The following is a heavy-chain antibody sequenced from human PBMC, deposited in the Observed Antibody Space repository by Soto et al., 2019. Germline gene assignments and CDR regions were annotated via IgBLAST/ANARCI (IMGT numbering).Heavy chain of an antibody. V-gene: IGHV4-59*01. J-gene: IGHJ6*02. CDR3: ARVLTVAGHYYYYGMDV. D-gene: IGHD6-19*01. Sequence: SETLSLTCTVSGGSISSYYWSWIRQPPGRGLEWIGYIYYSGSTNYNPSLKSRVTISVDTSKNQFSLKLSSVTAADTAVYYCARVLTVAGHYYYYGMDVWGQGTTVTVSS. CDR1: GGSISSYY. CDR2: IYYSGST.